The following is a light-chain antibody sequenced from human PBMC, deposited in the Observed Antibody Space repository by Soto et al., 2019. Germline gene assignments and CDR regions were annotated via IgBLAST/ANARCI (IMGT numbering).Light chain of an antibody. J-gene: IGKJ1*01. V-gene: IGKV1-5*01. CDR3: QHYGCHPWT. Sequence: IQRILCSWALSPGLGERVSITCRGRHSSTKWLAWYQQKPGEAPRLLIGDVSTREGGVPARFSGSGSGTEFTLSISSLQPDDFAAYYCQHYGCHPWTFGRGSKVDIK. CDR2: DVS. CDR1: HSSTKW.